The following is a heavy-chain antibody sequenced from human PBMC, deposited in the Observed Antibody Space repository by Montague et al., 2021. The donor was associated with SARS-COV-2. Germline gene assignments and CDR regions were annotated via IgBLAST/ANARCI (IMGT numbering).Heavy chain of an antibody. D-gene: IGHD2-8*02. Sequence: SLRLSCAASGFTFSSYAMHWVRQAPGKGLEWVAVTSYDGSNKYYADSVKGRFTISRDNSKNTLYLQMNSLRAEDTAVYYCAGVLVDYYGMDVWGQGTTVTVSS. CDR1: GFTFSSYA. CDR2: TSYDGSNK. V-gene: IGHV3-30*04. J-gene: IGHJ6*02. CDR3: AGVLVDYYGMDV.